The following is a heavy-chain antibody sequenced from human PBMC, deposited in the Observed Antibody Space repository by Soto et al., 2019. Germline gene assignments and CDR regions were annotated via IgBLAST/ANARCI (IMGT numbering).Heavy chain of an antibody. CDR1: GFTFSSYA. D-gene: IGHD6-13*01. V-gene: IGHV3-30-3*01. Sequence: QVQLVESGGGVDQPGRSLRLSCAASGFTFSSYAMHWVRQAPGKGLEWVAVISYDGSNKYYADSVKGRFTISRDNSKNTLYLQMNSLRAEDTAVYYCARDGPREPNFSTPRGGIAGCFDPWGQGTLVTVSS. J-gene: IGHJ5*02. CDR2: ISYDGSNK. CDR3: ARDGPREPNFSTPRGGIAGCFDP.